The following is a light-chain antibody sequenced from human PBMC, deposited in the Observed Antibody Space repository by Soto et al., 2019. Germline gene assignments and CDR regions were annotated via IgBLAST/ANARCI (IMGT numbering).Light chain of an antibody. CDR3: QQTYSIPFT. CDR2: AIS. V-gene: IGKV1-39*01. J-gene: IGKJ2*01. CDR1: QSISSY. Sequence: DIQMTQSPSSLSASVGDRVIITCRASQSISSYLHWYQHKPGKAPNLLISAISSLQSGVPSRFSGSESGTDFTLTISSLQPDDFATYYCQQTYSIPFTFGRGTKLEIK.